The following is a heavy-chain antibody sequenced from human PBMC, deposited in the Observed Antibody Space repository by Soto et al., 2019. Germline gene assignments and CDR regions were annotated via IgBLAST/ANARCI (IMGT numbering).Heavy chain of an antibody. CDR3: ASDTVVVVAESGLYYYYGMDV. D-gene: IGHD2-15*01. Sequence: QVQLVQSGAEVKKPGSSVKVSCKASGGTFNTYAISWVRQAPGQGLEWLGGFIPMFDTANYGQRLQGRVTITAYASTRTAYLEVRSPGPEDTAVYYCASDTVVVVAESGLYYYYGMDVWGQATTVTVS. V-gene: IGHV1-69*12. J-gene: IGHJ6*02. CDR1: GGTFNTYA. CDR2: FIPMFDTA.